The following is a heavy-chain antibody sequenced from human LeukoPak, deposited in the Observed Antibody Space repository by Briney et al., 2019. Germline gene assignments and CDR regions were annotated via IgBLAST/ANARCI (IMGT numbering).Heavy chain of an antibody. CDR1: GGPISSYY. D-gene: IGHD1-26*01. CDR3: ARHSPGSLSGNYVLDY. Sequence: PSETLSLTCTVSGGPISSYYWSWLRQSPGKGLEWVGYIYYSGRTNYNPSLKSRVTISVDTSKNQFFLKLSSVTAADTAVYYCARHSPGSLSGNYVLDYWGQGTLVTVSS. CDR2: IYYSGRT. J-gene: IGHJ4*02. V-gene: IGHV4-59*08.